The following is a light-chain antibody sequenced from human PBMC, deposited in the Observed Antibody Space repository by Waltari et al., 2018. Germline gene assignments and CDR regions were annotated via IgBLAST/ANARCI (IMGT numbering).Light chain of an antibody. Sequence: QTVVTQEPSLSVSPGGTVTLTCTLSSGSLSTTSYATWYQQTPGQAPRTLVYKGNSRSSGVPDRFSGSILGNKAALTITGAQADDECDYYCSLYMGSGIWVFGGGTKLT. CDR3: SLYMGSGIWV. CDR2: KGN. V-gene: IGLV8-61*01. CDR1: SGSLSTTSY. J-gene: IGLJ3*02.